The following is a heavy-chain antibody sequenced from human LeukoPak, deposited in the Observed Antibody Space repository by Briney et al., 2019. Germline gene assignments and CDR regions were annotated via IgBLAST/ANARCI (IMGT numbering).Heavy chain of an antibody. CDR2: INPNSGGT. J-gene: IGHJ4*02. Sequence: ASVKVSCKASGYTFTGYYMHWVRQAPGQGLEWMGWINPNSGGTNYAQKFQGRVTMTRDTSISTAYMELRRLRSDDTAVYYCARERDRDGYNCFDYWGQGTLVTVSS. CDR1: GYTFTGYY. D-gene: IGHD5-24*01. CDR3: ARERDRDGYNCFDY. V-gene: IGHV1-2*02.